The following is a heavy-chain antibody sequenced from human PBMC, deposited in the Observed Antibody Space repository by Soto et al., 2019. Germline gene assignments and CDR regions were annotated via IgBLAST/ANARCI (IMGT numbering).Heavy chain of an antibody. Sequence: SETLSLTCTVSGGSISSYYWSWIRQPPGKGLEWIGYIYYSGSTNYNPSLKNRVTISVDTSKNQFSLKLSSVTAADTAVYYCARTRGSSWLLDYWGQGTLVTVSA. CDR1: GGSISSYY. J-gene: IGHJ4*02. CDR2: IYYSGST. CDR3: ARTRGSSWLLDY. V-gene: IGHV4-59*08. D-gene: IGHD6-13*01.